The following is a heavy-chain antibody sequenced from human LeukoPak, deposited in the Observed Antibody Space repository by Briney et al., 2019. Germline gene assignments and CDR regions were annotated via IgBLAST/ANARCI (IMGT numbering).Heavy chain of an antibody. J-gene: IGHJ4*02. Sequence: SQTLSLTCTVSGGSISSGDYYWSWIRQPPGRGLEWIGYIYYSGSTNYNPSLKSRVTISVDTSKNQFSLKLSSVTAADTAVYYCATLGFSSGYYYYFDHWGQGTLVTVSS. V-gene: IGHV4-61*08. CDR3: ATLGFSSGYYYYFDH. D-gene: IGHD3-22*01. CDR2: IYYSGST. CDR1: GGSISSGDYY.